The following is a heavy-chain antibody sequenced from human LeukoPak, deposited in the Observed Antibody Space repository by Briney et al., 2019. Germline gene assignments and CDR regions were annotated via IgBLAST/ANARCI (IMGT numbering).Heavy chain of an antibody. CDR3: ARGYCSSTSCYLFDY. CDR1: GFTFSSYW. V-gene: IGHV3-7*01. CDR2: IKQDGSEK. Sequence: PGGSLRLSCAASGFTFSSYWMSWVRQAPGKGLEWVANIKQDGSEKYYVDSVKGRFTISRDNAKNSLYLQMNSLRAEDTAVYYCARGYCSSTSCYLFDYWGQGTLVTVSS. J-gene: IGHJ4*02. D-gene: IGHD2-2*01.